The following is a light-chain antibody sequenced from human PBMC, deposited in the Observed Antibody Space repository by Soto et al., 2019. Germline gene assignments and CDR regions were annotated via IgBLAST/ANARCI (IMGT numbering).Light chain of an antibody. CDR1: QSISSW. CDR3: QQYNSFSPWT. V-gene: IGKV1-5*03. Sequence: DIQMTQSPSTLSASVGDGVTITCRASQSISSWLAWYQQKPGKAPKLLIYKASSLESGVPSRFSGSGSGTEFTLTISRLQPDDFATYYCQQYNSFSPWTFGHGTKVEIK. CDR2: KAS. J-gene: IGKJ1*01.